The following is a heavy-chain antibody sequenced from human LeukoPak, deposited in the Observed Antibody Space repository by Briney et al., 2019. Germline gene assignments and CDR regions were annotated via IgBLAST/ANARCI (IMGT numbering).Heavy chain of an antibody. V-gene: IGHV4-34*01. Sequence: SETLSLTCAVYGGSFSGYYWSWIRQPPGKGLEWIGEINHSGSTNYNPSLKSRVTISVDTSKNQFSLKLSSVTAADTAVYYCARTTEGGYTYGYFYYYYMDVWGKGTTVTISS. CDR3: ARTTEGGYTYGYFYYYYMDV. D-gene: IGHD5-18*01. J-gene: IGHJ6*03. CDR2: INHSGST. CDR1: GGSFSGYY.